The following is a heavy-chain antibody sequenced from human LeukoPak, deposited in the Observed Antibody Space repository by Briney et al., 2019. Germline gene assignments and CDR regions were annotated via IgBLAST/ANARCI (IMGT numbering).Heavy chain of an antibody. V-gene: IGHV3-48*01. CDR3: AREFTMVRGVIRN. CDR2: ISSSSSTI. D-gene: IGHD3-10*01. CDR1: GFTFSTCA. Sequence: GGSLRLSCAASGFTFSTCAMNWVRQVPGKGLEWVSYISSSSSTIYYADSVKGRFTISRDNAKNSLYLQMNSLRAEDTAVYYCAREFTMVRGVIRNWGQGTLVTVSS. J-gene: IGHJ4*02.